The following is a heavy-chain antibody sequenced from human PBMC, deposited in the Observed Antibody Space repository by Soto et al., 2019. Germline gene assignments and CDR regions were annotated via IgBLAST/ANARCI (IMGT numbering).Heavy chain of an antibody. J-gene: IGHJ6*02. CDR3: AKGRAPSGWYPPYYYGMDV. V-gene: IGHV3-23*01. D-gene: IGHD6-19*01. CDR1: GFTFSTYA. Sequence: VQLLESGGGLLQPGGSLRLSCAASGFTFSTYAMTWVRQAPGKGPEWVSSVSGSGGNTLYADSVKGRFTISRDNSKNTLYLQMNSLRSVDTAVYYCAKGRAPSGWYPPYYYGMDVWGQGTTVIVSS. CDR2: VSGSGGNT.